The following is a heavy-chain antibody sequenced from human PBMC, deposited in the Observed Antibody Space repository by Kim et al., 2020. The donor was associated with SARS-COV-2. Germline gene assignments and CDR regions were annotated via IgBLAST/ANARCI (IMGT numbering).Heavy chain of an antibody. J-gene: IGHJ6*03. Sequence: GGSLRLSCAASGFTFSTYWMTWVRQAPGKGLEWVANIEHDGSEEYYVDSVKGRFTIYRDNAKNSVYLQMNSLRGEDTAVYYCARTERRLRLNYYYYMDVWGRGTAVTVSS. CDR2: IEHDGSEE. V-gene: IGHV3-7*01. D-gene: IGHD5-12*01. CDR3: ARTERRLRLNYYYYMDV. CDR1: GFTFSTYW.